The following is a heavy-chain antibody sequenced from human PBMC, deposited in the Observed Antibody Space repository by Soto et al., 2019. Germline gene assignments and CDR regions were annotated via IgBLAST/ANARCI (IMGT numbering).Heavy chain of an antibody. Sequence: QVQLVQSGAEVKKPGSSVKVSCKASGGTFSSYAISWVRQAPGQGLEWMGGIIPIFGTANYAQKFQGRVTITADESTSTAYMELSSLRSEDTAVYYCARDARLGSGYFNGYYFDYWGQGTLVTVSS. CDR3: ARDARLGSGYFNGYYFDY. J-gene: IGHJ4*02. D-gene: IGHD3-22*01. CDR2: IIPIFGTA. CDR1: GGTFSSYA. V-gene: IGHV1-69*01.